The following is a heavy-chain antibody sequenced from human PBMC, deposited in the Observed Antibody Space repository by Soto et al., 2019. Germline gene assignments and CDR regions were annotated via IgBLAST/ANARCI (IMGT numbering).Heavy chain of an antibody. D-gene: IGHD6-13*01. J-gene: IGHJ4*02. CDR3: ARRRGIFDS. V-gene: IGHV4-61*08. CDR1: GAAISSGAYY. CDR2: IYYNGRT. Sequence: QVQLQESGPGLVKPSETLSLTCAVSGAAISSGAYYWSWIRQPPGKGLEWIGYIYYNGRTNYNPSLKSRATISVDMSKNQFSLKVTSVTAEDTAVDSCARRRGIFDSWGQGTLVTVSS.